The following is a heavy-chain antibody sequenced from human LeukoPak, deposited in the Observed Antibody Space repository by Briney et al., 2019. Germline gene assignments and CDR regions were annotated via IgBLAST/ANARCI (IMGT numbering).Heavy chain of an antibody. V-gene: IGHV1-8*01. CDR1: GYTFTSYD. CDR2: INPNSGNT. Sequence: GASVKVSCKASGYTFTSYDINWVRQATGQGLEWMGWINPNSGNTGYAQKFQGRVTMTRNTSISTAYMELSSLRSEDTAVYYCARGSYCSSTSCHNWFDPWGQGTLVTVSS. J-gene: IGHJ5*02. D-gene: IGHD2-2*01. CDR3: ARGSYCSSTSCHNWFDP.